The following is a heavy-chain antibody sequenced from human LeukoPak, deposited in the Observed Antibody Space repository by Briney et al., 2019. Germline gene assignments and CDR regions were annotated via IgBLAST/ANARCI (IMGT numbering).Heavy chain of an antibody. CDR1: GFTYSSYA. CDR3: AKVGNSDWNEIRDY. V-gene: IGHV3-23*01. CDR2: ISGSGDTT. J-gene: IGHJ4*02. D-gene: IGHD1-1*01. Sequence: GGSLRLSCAASGFTYSSYAMSWVRQAPGKGLEWVSVISGSGDTTHYADSVKGRFTISRDNSKNTLFLQMNSLRAEDTALYYCAKVGNSDWNEIRDYWGQGTLVTVSS.